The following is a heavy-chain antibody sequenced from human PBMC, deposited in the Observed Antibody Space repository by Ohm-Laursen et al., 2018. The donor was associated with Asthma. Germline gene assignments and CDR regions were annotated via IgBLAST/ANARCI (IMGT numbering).Heavy chain of an antibody. Sequence: SLRLSCAASGFTFRSYAMHWVRQAPGKGLEWVAVGGSYYDGGLKYYADSVKGRFTISRDNSKNTLYLQMNSLRAEDTAVYYCARDFSSGYYYGRLQHWGQGTLVTVSS. J-gene: IGHJ1*01. CDR3: ARDFSSGYYYGRLQH. D-gene: IGHD3-22*01. V-gene: IGHV3-30-3*01. CDR1: GFTFRSYA. CDR2: GGSYYDGGLK.